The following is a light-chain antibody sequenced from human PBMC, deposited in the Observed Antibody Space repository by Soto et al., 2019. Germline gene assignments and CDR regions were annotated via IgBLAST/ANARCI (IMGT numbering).Light chain of an antibody. CDR1: STDFENYNL. CDR2: EGT. CDR3: SSYAGSSARVV. V-gene: IGLV2-23*01. J-gene: IGLJ2*01. Sequence: QSVLTQPASVSGSPGQSITISCTRSSTDFENYNLVSWYQHCPDKAPKLIIYEGTKRPSEISDRFSGSESDTTASLIISGLQPEDEADYSCSSYAGSSARVVFGGVTKLTVL.